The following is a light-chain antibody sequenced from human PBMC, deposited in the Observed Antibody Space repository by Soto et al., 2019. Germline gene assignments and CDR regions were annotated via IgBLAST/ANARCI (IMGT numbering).Light chain of an antibody. Sequence: QSVLTQPPSASGSPGQSVTISCTGTKNDIGVYDFVSWYQHHPGKAPRLIIYEVVQRPSGVPDRFSGSKSGNTASLTVSGLQAADEAHYFCKSYAGSNTYVLGSGDQGHRP. CDR2: EVV. CDR1: KNDIGVYDF. CDR3: KSYAGSNTYV. J-gene: IGLJ1*01. V-gene: IGLV2-8*01.